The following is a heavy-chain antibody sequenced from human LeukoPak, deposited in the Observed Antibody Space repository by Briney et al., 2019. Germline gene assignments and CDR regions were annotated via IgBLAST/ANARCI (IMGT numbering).Heavy chain of an antibody. D-gene: IGHD3-10*01. J-gene: IGHJ4*02. V-gene: IGHV3-30*18. CDR3: AKDPGGDY. CDR2: ISYDGSNK. Sequence: PGGSLRLSCAASGFTFSRYGMHWVRQAPGKGLEWVAVISYDGSNKYYADSVKGRFTISRDNSKNTLYLQMNSLRAGDTAVYYCAKDPGGDYWGQGTLVTVSS. CDR1: GFTFSRYG.